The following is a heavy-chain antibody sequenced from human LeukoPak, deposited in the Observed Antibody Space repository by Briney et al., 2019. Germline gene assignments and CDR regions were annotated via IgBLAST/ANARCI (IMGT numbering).Heavy chain of an antibody. CDR3: ATFRDDAGWFDP. V-gene: IGHV1-24*01. D-gene: IGHD1-1*01. CDR2: FDPEDGET. Sequence: ASVKVSCKVSGYTLTELSMHWVRQAPGKGLAWMGGFDPEDGETIYAQKLQGRVTMTEDTSTDTAYMELSSLRSEDTAVYYCATFRDDAGWFDPWGQGTLVTVSS. CDR1: GYTLTELS. J-gene: IGHJ5*02.